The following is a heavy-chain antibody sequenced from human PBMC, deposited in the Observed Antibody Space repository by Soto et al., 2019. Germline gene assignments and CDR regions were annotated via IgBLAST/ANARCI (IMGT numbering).Heavy chain of an antibody. CDR1: GFTFSTSW. V-gene: IGHV3-74*01. J-gene: IGHJ5*02. D-gene: IGHD6-6*01. CDR2: IESDGRGT. Sequence: EVQLVESGGGLVQPGGSLRLSCAASGFTFSTSWMHWVRQAPGKGLVWVSRIESDGRGTTYADSVKGRFTISRDNAKNTLYLQMNTLRAEDTAVYYCARESMRGRFDPWGQGSLVTVSS. CDR3: ARESMRGRFDP.